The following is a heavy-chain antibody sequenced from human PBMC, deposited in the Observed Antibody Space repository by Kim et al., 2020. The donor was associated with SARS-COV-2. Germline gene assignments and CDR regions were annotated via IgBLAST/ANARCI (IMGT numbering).Heavy chain of an antibody. D-gene: IGHD6-19*01. CDR3: ARRQFSSGWYYFDY. CDR1: GFTFSSHW. V-gene: IGHV3-74*01. CDR2: INSDGSTT. J-gene: IGHJ4*02. Sequence: GGSLRLSCEASGFTFSSHWMHWVRQAPGKGLVWVSRINSDGSTTSYADSVKGRFTISRDNAKNMLYLQMNSLRAEDTAVYYCARRQFSSGWYYFDYWGQG.